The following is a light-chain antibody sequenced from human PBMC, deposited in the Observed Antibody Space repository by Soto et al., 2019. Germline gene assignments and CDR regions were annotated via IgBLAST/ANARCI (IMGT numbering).Light chain of an antibody. CDR2: AAS. J-gene: IGKJ5*01. CDR1: QGISSY. V-gene: IGKV1-8*01. Sequence: AIRMTQSPSSLSASTGDRVTITCRASQGISSYLAWYQQKPGKAPKLLIYAASTLQSGVPSRFSGSGSGTDFTLTISCLQSEDFATYSCQQYYSYPPEITFGQGTRLEIK. CDR3: QQYYSYPPEIT.